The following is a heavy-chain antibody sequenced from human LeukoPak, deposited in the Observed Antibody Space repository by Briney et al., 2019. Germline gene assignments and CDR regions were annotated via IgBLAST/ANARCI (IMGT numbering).Heavy chain of an antibody. J-gene: IGHJ3*02. CDR2: IYPGDSDT. CDR3: ARPYDSSGYYYFPDAFDI. D-gene: IGHD3-22*01. Sequence: GESLKISCKGSGYSFTNYWIGWVRQMPGKGLEWMGIIYPGDSDTRYSPSFRGQVTISADKSFSTAYLQWSSLKASDTAMYYCARPYDSSGYYYFPDAFDIWGQGTMVTVSS. CDR1: GYSFTNYW. V-gene: IGHV5-51*01.